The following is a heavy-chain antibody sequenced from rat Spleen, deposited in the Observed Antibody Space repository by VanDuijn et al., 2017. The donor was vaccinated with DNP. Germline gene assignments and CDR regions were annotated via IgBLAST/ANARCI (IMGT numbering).Heavy chain of an antibody. V-gene: IGHV5-19*01. Sequence: EVQLVESGGGLMQPGRSLKLSCAASGFSFSNYGMAWVRQTPKKGLEWVATIGSTGVSTYYRNSVEGRFSISRDNAKNTLYLQMDSLRSEDTATYYCTTDIDYFHYWGQGVMVTVSS. J-gene: IGHJ2*01. CDR1: GFSFSNYG. CDR3: TTDIDYFHY. CDR2: IGSTGVST.